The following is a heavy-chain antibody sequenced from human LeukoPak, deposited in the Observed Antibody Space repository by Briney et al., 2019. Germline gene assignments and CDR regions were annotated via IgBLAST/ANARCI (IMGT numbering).Heavy chain of an antibody. CDR3: AKDRFVVVPAAIPEDYYYYYYMDV. Sequence: GGSLRLSCAASGFTFSSYAMSWVRQAPGKGLEWVSAISGSGGSTYYADSVKGRFTISRDNSKNTLYLQMNSLRAEDTAVYYCAKDRFVVVPAAIPEDYYYYYYMDVWGKGTTVTVSS. CDR1: GFTFSSYA. CDR2: ISGSGGST. J-gene: IGHJ6*03. D-gene: IGHD2-2*02. V-gene: IGHV3-23*01.